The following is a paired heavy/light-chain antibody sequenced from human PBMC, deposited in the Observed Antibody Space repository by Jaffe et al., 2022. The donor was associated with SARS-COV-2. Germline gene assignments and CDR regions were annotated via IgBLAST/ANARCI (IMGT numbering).Light chain of an antibody. V-gene: IGKV4-1*01. CDR2: WAS. J-gene: IGKJ5*01. CDR1: QSVLYSSNNKNY. CDR3: QQYYSTPIT. Sequence: DIVMTQSLGSLAVSLGERATINCKSSQSVLYSSNNKNYLAWYQQRPGQPPKLLIYWASTRESGVPDRFSGSGSGTDFTLTISSLQAEDVAVYYCQQYYSTPITFGQGTRLEIK.
Heavy chain of an antibody. V-gene: IGHV3-30-3*01. J-gene: IGHJ4*02. Sequence: QVQVVVSGGGVVQPGGSLRLSCAASGFTFSNYAMHWVRQAPDKGLEWVAVISYDGSNKYYADSVKGRFTVSRDNSKSTLYLDVNSLRTEDTAVYYCAKAPRMDSSAWYEDFWGQGILVTVSS. CDR1: GFTFSNYA. CDR2: ISYDGSNK. CDR3: AKAPRMDSSAWYEDF. D-gene: IGHD6-19*01.